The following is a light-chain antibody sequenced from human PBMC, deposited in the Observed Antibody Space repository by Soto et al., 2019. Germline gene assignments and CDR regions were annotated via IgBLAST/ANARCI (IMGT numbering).Light chain of an antibody. CDR3: QQYADWPRT. CDR1: ESVRIS. V-gene: IGKV3-15*01. J-gene: IGKJ1*01. Sequence: EVVLTQSPGTLSVSPGERATLSCRASESVRISLAWYQQKPGRSPSLLIYGASTRATGLPARFSGSGSGTEFTLAISSLQSEDFAVYYCQQYADWPRTFGQGTKLEFK. CDR2: GAS.